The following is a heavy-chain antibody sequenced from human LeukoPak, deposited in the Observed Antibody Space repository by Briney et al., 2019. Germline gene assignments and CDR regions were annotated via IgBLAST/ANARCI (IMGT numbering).Heavy chain of an antibody. CDR3: ARGSSSWYFDY. V-gene: IGHV4-34*01. Sequence: SETLSLTCAVYGGSFSGYYWSWIRQPPGKGLEWIGEIYHSGSTNYNPSLKSRVTISVDKSKNQFSLKLTSVTAADTAVYYCARGSSSWYFDYWGQGTLVTVSS. J-gene: IGHJ4*02. CDR1: GGSFSGYY. D-gene: IGHD6-13*01. CDR2: IYHSGST.